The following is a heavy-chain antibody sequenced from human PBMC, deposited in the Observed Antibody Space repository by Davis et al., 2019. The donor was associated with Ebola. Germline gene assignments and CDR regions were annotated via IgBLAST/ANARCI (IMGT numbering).Heavy chain of an antibody. CDR2: IYTSGST. CDR3: ATSGWCARGYYYYGMDV. J-gene: IGHJ6*02. V-gene: IGHV4-4*07. Sequence: PSETLSLTCTVSGGSISSYYWSWIRQPAGKGLEWIGRIYTSGSTNYNPSLKSRVTMSVDTSKNQFSLKLSSVTAADTAVYYCATSGWCARGYYYYGMDVWGQGTTVTVSS. CDR1: GGSISSYY. D-gene: IGHD6-19*01.